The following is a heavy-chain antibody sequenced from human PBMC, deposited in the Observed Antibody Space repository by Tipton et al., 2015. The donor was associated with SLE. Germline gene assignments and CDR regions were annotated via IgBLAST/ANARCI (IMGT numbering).Heavy chain of an antibody. Sequence: LRLSCTVSGGSISSSSYYWGWIRQPPGKGLEWIGSIYYSGSTYYNPSLKSRVTISVDTSKNQFSLKLSSVTAADTAVYYCARDPAYCTNGVCYDYWGQGTLVTVSS. CDR1: GGSISSSSYY. D-gene: IGHD2-8*01. J-gene: IGHJ4*02. CDR2: IYYSGST. CDR3: ARDPAYCTNGVCYDY. V-gene: IGHV4-39*07.